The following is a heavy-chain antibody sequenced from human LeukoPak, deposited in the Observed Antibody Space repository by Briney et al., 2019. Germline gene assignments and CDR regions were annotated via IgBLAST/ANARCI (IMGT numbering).Heavy chain of an antibody. V-gene: IGHV1-24*01. CDR3: ATVQLGIAVAGFDAFDI. Sequence: ASVKVSCKVSGYTLTELSMHWVRQAPGKGLEWMGGFDPEDGETIYAQKFQGRVTMTEDTSTDTAYMELISLRSEDTAVYYCATVQLGIAVAGFDAFDIWGQGTMVTVSS. J-gene: IGHJ3*02. D-gene: IGHD6-19*01. CDR1: GYTLTELS. CDR2: FDPEDGET.